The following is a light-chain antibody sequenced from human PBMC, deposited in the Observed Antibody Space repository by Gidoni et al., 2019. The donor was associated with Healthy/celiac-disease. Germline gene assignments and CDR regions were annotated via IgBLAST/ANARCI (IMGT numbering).Light chain of an antibody. CDR2: GAS. CDR3: QQYGSSPPIT. J-gene: IGKJ5*01. V-gene: IGKV3-20*01. CDR1: QSVSSSY. Sequence: ELVFTQSPGTLSLSPGERATLSCRASQSVSSSYLAWYQQKPGQAPRLLIYGASSRATGIPDRFSGSGSGTDFTLTISRLEPEDCAVYYCQQYGSSPPITFXQXTRLEIK.